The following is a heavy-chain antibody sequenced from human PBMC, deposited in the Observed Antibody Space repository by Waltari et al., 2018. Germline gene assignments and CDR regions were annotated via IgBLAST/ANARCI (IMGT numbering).Heavy chain of an antibody. D-gene: IGHD3-10*01. J-gene: IGHJ4*02. V-gene: IGHV4-34*01. CDR3: ARWTMVRGVITYYFDY. CDR1: GGYFSGYY. Sequence: QVQLQQWGAGLLKPSETLSLTCAVYGGYFSGYYWSWIRQPTGKGLDWIGEINHSGSTSYNPSLKSRVTISVDTSKNQFSLKLSSVTAADTAVYYCARWTMVRGVITYYFDYWGQGTLVTVSS. CDR2: INHSGST.